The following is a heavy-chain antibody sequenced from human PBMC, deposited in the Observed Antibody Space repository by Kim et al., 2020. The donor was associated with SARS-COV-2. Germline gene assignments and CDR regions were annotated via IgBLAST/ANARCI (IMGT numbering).Heavy chain of an antibody. J-gene: IGHJ4*02. CDR2: KQYVSYK. V-gene: IGHV3-7*01. Sequence: KQYVSYKSYIDSVKGQFTISRDNAKNSLYLQMSSLRVEDTAVYYCVSGAYWGQGTLVAVSS. D-gene: IGHD3-16*01. CDR3: VSGAY.